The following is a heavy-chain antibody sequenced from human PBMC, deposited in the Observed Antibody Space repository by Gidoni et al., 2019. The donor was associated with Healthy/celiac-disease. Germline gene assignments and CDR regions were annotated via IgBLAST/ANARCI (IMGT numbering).Heavy chain of an antibody. CDR3: ARGESYYDSSGYPDY. J-gene: IGHJ4*02. V-gene: IGHV4-31*03. D-gene: IGHD3-22*01. CDR1: GGSTRSGGYY. CDR2: IYYSGST. Sequence: QVQLQESGPGLVKPSQTLSLTCTVSGGSTRSGGYYWSWTRRHPGKGLEWIGYIYYSGSTYYNPSLKSRVTISVDTSKNQFSLKLSSVTAADTAVYYCARGESYYDSSGYPDYWGQGTLVTVSS.